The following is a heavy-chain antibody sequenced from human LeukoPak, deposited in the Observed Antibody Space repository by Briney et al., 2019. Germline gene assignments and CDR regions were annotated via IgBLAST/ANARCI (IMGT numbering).Heavy chain of an antibody. CDR1: SGSIGTYY. V-gene: IGHV4-59*01. J-gene: IGHJ4*02. D-gene: IGHD1-26*01. CDR2: IHYTGST. Sequence: TPSETLSLTCTVSSGSIGTYYWTWIRQPPGKRLEWIGFIHYTGSTNYNPSLKSRVTISVDTSKNQFSLKLNSVTAADTAVYYCARSSGSRYYIDYWGQGTLVTVSS. CDR3: ARSSGSRYYIDY.